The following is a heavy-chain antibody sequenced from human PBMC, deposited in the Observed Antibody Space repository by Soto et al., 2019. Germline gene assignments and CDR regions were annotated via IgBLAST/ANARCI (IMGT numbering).Heavy chain of an antibody. CDR3: ARQQYTVVTAFEV. V-gene: IGHV4-59*07. D-gene: IGHD2-15*01. J-gene: IGHJ3*01. Sequence: QVQLQESGPGLVKTSDTLSLTCTVAGGSITPYSWSWIRQPPGEGLEWIGYVSYSGKTGYNPSLKSRVSMSIDTSKNEFSLKLTSLTAADAATYYCARQQYTVVTAFEVWGQGTAVAVSS. CDR1: GGSITPYS. CDR2: VSYSGKT.